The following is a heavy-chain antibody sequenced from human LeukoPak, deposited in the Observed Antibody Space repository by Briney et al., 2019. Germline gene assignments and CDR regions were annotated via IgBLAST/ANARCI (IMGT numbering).Heavy chain of an antibody. CDR3: AREFGPYGDYPDAFDI. CDR2: IIPIFGTA. Sequence: PVKVSCKASGGTFSSYAISWVRQAPGQGLEWMGGIIPIFGTANYAQKFQGRVTITADESTSTAYMELSSLRSEDTAVYYCAREFGPYGDYPDAFDIWGQGTMVTVSS. V-gene: IGHV1-69*13. J-gene: IGHJ3*02. D-gene: IGHD4-17*01. CDR1: GGTFSSYA.